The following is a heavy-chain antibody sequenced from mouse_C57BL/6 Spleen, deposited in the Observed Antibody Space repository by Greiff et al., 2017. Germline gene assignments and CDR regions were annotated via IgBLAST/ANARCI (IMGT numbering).Heavy chain of an antibody. J-gene: IGHJ4*01. CDR3: ARQGSNYGGAMDY. D-gene: IGHD2-5*01. V-gene: IGHV5-4*03. CDR2: ISDGGSYT. Sequence: EVKLVESGGGLVKPGGSLKLSCAASGFTFSSYAMTWVRQTPEKRLEWVATISDGGSYTYYPDNVKGRYTISRDKAKNTLYMHMSHLKSEDTAVYYCARQGSNYGGAMDYWGQGTSVTVSS. CDR1: GFTFSSYA.